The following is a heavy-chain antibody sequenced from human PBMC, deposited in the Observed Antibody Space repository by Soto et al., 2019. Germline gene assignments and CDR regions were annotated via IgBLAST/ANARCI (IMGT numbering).Heavy chain of an antibody. CDR2: ISSGSTYI. J-gene: IGHJ4*02. Sequence: EVQLVESGGGLVKPGGSLRLSCAASGFTFSSYSMDWVRQAPGKGLEWVSSISSGSTYIYYADSVKGRFTISRDNAKNSLYLQMNSLIAEDTAVYYCKARGYCSSSSCYLADYWGQGTLVTVSS. CDR3: KARGYCSSSSCYLADY. D-gene: IGHD2-2*01. V-gene: IGHV3-21*02. CDR1: GFTFSSYS.